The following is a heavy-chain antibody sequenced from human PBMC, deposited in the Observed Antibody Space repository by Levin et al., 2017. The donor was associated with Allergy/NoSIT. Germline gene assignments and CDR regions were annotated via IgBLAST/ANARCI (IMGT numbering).Heavy chain of an antibody. CDR2: INTNTGNP. J-gene: IGHJ4*02. D-gene: IGHD3-16*02. CDR1: GYTFTSYA. Sequence: ASVKVSCKASGYTFTSYAMNWVRQAPGQGLEWMGWINTNTGNPTYAQGFTGRFVFSLDTSVSTAYLQISSLKAEDTAVYYCARDRGTTYYDYIWGSYRSTVFDYWGQGTLVTVSS. CDR3: ARDRGTTYYDYIWGSYRSTVFDY. V-gene: IGHV7-4-1*02.